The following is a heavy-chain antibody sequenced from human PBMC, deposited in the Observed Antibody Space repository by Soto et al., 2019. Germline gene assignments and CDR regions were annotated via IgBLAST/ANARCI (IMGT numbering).Heavy chain of an antibody. J-gene: IGHJ4*02. CDR2: IDYSAST. Sequence: QVQLQESGPGLVKPSETLSLTCTVSGGSISSYYWSWIRQPPGKGLEWIGYIDYSASTNYTPSLKSRVTISVDTSTNLFSLKLSSVTAADAAVYYCAGRYGGTLDYWGQGTLVTVSS. V-gene: IGHV4-59*08. CDR1: GGSISSYY. CDR3: AGRYGGTLDY. D-gene: IGHD4-17*01.